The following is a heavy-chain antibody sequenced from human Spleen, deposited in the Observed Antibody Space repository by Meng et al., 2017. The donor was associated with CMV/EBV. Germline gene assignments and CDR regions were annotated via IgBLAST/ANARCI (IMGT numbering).Heavy chain of an antibody. D-gene: IGHD2-2*01. J-gene: IGHJ4*02. Sequence: SGFTFSSAWMHWVCQAPEKGLEWVADIKCDGSEKYYVDSVKGRLTISRDNAKNSLYLQVNSLRAEDMTVYYCRIGYCSSTSCYRPFYWGQGTLVTSPQ. CDR3: RIGYCSSTSCYRPFY. CDR2: IKCDGSEK. V-gene: IGHV3-52*01. CDR1: GFTFSSAW.